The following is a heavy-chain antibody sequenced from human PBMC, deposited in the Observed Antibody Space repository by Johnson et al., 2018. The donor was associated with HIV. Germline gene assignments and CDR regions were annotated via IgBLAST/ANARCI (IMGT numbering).Heavy chain of an antibody. CDR3: ARDQRRSSWYTEGEKVGNAFDI. V-gene: IGHV3-33*01. J-gene: IGHJ3*02. Sequence: QVQLVESGGGVVQPERSLRLSCAASGFTFGNYAMHWVRQHPGAGLEWVAVIWSDGSNKYYADSVKGRFTISRDNAKNSLYLQMNSLRAEDTAVYYCARDQRRSSWYTEGEKVGNAFDIWGQGTMVTVSS. CDR2: IWSDGSNK. D-gene: IGHD6-13*01. CDR1: GFTFGNYA.